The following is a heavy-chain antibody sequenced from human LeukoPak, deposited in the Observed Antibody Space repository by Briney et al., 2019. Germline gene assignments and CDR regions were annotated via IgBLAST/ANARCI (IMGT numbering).Heavy chain of an antibody. CDR3: ARPYYDSSGLYVDAFDI. Sequence: GSVKVSCKASGYTLTAYYLHWVRQAPGQGLELMGRINPNSGGTTYAQKFQGRVTMTRDTSIGTAYMELSSLRSDDTAIYYCARPYYDSSGLYVDAFDIWGQGTMVTVSS. CDR1: GYTLTAYY. V-gene: IGHV1-2*06. J-gene: IGHJ3*02. D-gene: IGHD3-22*01. CDR2: INPNSGGT.